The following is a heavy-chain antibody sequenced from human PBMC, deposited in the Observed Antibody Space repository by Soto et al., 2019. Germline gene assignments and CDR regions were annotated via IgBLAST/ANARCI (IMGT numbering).Heavy chain of an antibody. CDR1: GGSFSGYY. Sequence: PSETLSLTCAVYGGSFSGYYWSWIRHPPGKGLEWIGEINHSGSTDYNPSLKSRVTISVDTSKNQFSLKLSSVTAADTAVYYCARGNTYYDFWSGRSDFDYWGQGTPVTVSS. V-gene: IGHV4-34*01. CDR3: ARGNTYYDFWSGRSDFDY. J-gene: IGHJ4*02. D-gene: IGHD3-3*01. CDR2: INHSGST.